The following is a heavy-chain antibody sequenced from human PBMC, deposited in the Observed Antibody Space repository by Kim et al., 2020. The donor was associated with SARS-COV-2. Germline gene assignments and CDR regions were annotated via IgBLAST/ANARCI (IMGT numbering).Heavy chain of an antibody. D-gene: IGHD5-18*01. Sequence: GGSLRLSCVASGFALRSNWMHWVRQAPGKGLEWVSRINIDGSSTCYADAVKGRFTISRDNAKNTLYVQMNSLRAEDTAVYYCARVGGGYSYGIDYWGQGTPVTVSS. CDR3: ARVGGGYSYGIDY. CDR2: INIDGSST. J-gene: IGHJ4*02. CDR1: GFALRSNW. V-gene: IGHV3-74*01.